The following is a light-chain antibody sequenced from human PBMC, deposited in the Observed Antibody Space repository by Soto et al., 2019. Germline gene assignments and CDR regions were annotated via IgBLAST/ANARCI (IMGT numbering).Light chain of an antibody. CDR1: QSISEW. J-gene: IGKJ1*01. CDR2: AAY. CDR3: LQDYSYPRT. V-gene: IGKV1-6*01. Sequence: QMTQSPSTLSASVGDRVTVTCRASQSISEWLAWYQQKPGRAPKLLIYAAYTLPTGVQSQFSGRGSGTDFTLTIRSLQPEYFATEYYLQDYSYPRTFGQATQGDI.